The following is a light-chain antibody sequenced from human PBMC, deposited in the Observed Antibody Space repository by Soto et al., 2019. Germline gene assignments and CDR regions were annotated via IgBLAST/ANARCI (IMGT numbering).Light chain of an antibody. J-gene: IGKJ4*01. V-gene: IGKV1-9*01. CDR2: AAS. CDR1: KDIGHS. Sequence: DIQLTQSPSFLSASVGDRVTITFRASKDIGHSLAWYQQKPGKAPKLLIYAASSLHSGVPSRFSGSGSETVFTLTISGLQPEDFATYYCQQVKSSPPLTFGGGTKVEI. CDR3: QQVKSSPPLT.